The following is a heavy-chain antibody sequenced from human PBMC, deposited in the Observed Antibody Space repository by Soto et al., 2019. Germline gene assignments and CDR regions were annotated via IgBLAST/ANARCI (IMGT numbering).Heavy chain of an antibody. CDR2: INHSGST. D-gene: IGHD3-16*02. J-gene: IGHJ4*02. CDR1: GGSFSGYY. CDR3: VITFGGVIVFDY. Sequence: SETLSLTCAVYGGSFSGYYWSWIRQPPGKGLEWIGEINHSGSTNYNPSLKSRVTISVDTSKNQFSLKLSSVTAADTAVYYCVITFGGVIVFDYWGQGTLVTVSS. V-gene: IGHV4-34*01.